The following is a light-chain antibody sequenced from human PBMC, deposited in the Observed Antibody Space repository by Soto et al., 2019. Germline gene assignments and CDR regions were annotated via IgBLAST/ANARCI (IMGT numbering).Light chain of an antibody. CDR1: SSDVGGYNY. Sequence: QSALTQPASVSGSPGQSITISCTGTSSDVGGYNYVSWYQQHPGKAPKLMIYEVSNWPSGVSNRFSGSKSCNTASLTISGFEAEDEADDYCSSYTSSSTPWVFGGGTKLTVL. V-gene: IGLV2-14*01. CDR3: SSYTSSSTPWV. J-gene: IGLJ3*02. CDR2: EVS.